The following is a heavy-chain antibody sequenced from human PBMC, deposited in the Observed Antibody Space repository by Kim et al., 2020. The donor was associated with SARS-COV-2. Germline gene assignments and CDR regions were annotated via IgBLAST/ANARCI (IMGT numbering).Heavy chain of an antibody. Sequence: GGSLRLSCAASGFTFSSYAMSWVRQAPGKGLEWVSAISGSGGSTYYADSVKGRFTISRDNSKNTLYLQMNSLRAEDTAVYYCANAGPTYYYDSSGYYWGGVDYWGQGTLVTVSS. CDR1: GFTFSSYA. V-gene: IGHV3-23*01. CDR2: ISGSGGST. D-gene: IGHD3-22*01. CDR3: ANAGPTYYYDSSGYYWGGVDY. J-gene: IGHJ4*02.